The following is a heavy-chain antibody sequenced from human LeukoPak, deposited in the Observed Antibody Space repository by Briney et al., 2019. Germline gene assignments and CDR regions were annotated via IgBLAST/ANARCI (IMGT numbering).Heavy chain of an antibody. D-gene: IGHD5-12*01. CDR2: INPNSGGT. Sequence: GASVKVSCKASGYTFTGYYMHWVQQAPGQGLEWMGWINPNSGGTNYAQKFQGRVTMTRDTSISTAYMELSRLRSDDTAVYYCARGRLVRRGYSGYEADYWGQGTLVTVSS. CDR3: ARGRLVRRGYSGYEADY. J-gene: IGHJ4*02. V-gene: IGHV1-2*02. CDR1: GYTFTGYY.